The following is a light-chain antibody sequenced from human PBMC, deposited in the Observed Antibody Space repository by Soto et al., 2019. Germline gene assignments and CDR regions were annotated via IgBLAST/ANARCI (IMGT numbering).Light chain of an antibody. CDR1: SXDIGSYDY. V-gene: IGLV2-14*01. J-gene: IGLJ1*01. CDR3: SSFTRTSTRF. Sequence: QSVLTQPASVSGSPGQSITISCTGTSXDIGSYDYVSWYQQHPGKAPNLIIYEVTDRPSGVSNRFSGSKSGNTASLTISGLQAEDEDDYYCSSFTRTSTRFFGTGTKVT. CDR2: EVT.